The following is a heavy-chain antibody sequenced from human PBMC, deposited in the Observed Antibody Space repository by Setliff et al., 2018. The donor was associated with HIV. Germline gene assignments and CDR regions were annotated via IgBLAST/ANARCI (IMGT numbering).Heavy chain of an antibody. J-gene: IGHJ4*02. CDR3: ARSPDPYSGTTDY. CDR1: GGTLSSYA. CDR2: INRDNGGI. Sequence: ASVKVSCKASGGTLSSYAISWVRQAPGQGLEWMGRINRDNGGIDYAQKFQGRVTVTRDTSINTAYMELSSLRYDDTAIYYCARSPDPYSGTTDYWGQGTLVTVSS. V-gene: IGHV1-2*06. D-gene: IGHD1-26*01.